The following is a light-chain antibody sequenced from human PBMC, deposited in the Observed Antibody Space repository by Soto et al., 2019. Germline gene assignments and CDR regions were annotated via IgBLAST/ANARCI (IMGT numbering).Light chain of an antibody. Sequence: EIVITQAPATRSVSPGERATLCCRASQSVSSNVAWYQQKPGQAPRLLIYGAYTRAAGVPARFSGSGSGTEFTLTITSLQSEDIALYYCQQYNIWPPITFGQGTRLEIK. J-gene: IGKJ5*01. CDR2: GAY. CDR1: QSVSSN. CDR3: QQYNIWPPIT. V-gene: IGKV3-15*01.